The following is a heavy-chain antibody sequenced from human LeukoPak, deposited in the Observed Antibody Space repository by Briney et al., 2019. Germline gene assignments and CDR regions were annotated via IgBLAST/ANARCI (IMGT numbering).Heavy chain of an antibody. D-gene: IGHD3-3*01. CDR3: ARDPGSKDFWSGYYTPILYFDY. V-gene: IGHV3-11*01. CDR1: GFTFSDYY. Sequence: PGGSLRLSCAASGFTFSDYYMSWIRQAPGKGLEWVSYISSSGSTIYYADSVKGRFTISGDNAKNSLYLQMNSLRAEDTAVYYCARDPGSKDFWSGYYTPILYFDYWGQGTLVTVSS. CDR2: ISSSGSTI. J-gene: IGHJ4*02.